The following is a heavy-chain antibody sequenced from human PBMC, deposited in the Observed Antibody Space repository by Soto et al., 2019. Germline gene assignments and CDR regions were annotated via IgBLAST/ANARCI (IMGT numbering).Heavy chain of an antibody. D-gene: IGHD3-10*01. V-gene: IGHV1-18*04. CDR1: GYTFTSYG. CDR2: ISAYNANT. Sequence: GASVKVSCKASGYTFTSYGISWVRQAPGQGLEWMGWISAYNANTHYEESLQGGVTMTSDKTNTAYMELWRLRSDDSAMYYCARSYNYGSYWYFDLWGRGTLVTVSS. J-gene: IGHJ2*01. CDR3: ARSYNYGSYWYFDL.